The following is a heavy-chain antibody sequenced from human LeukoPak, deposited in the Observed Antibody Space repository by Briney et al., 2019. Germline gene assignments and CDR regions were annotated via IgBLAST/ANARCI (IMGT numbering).Heavy chain of an antibody. D-gene: IGHD3-9*01. CDR2: ISSSSSYI. Sequence: PGGSLGLSCAASGFTFSSYSMNWVRQAPGKGLEWVSSISSSSSYIYYADSVKGRFTISRDNAKNSLYLQMNSLRAEDTAVYYCARATASGYFDWLLYREGYYYYMDVWGKGTTVTISS. J-gene: IGHJ6*03. V-gene: IGHV3-21*01. CDR3: ARATASGYFDWLLYREGYYYYMDV. CDR1: GFTFSSYS.